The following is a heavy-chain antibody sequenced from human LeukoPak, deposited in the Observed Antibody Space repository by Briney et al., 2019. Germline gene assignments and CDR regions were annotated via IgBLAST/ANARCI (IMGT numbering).Heavy chain of an antibody. V-gene: IGHV3-9*01. Sequence: PGGSLRLSCAASGFTFDDYAMHWVRQAPGKGLEWVSGIGWNSGSIGYADSVKGRFTISRDNAKNSLYLQMNSLRAEDTALYHCARVWGPPRTRYGSGTGEDVWGQGTTVTVSS. J-gene: IGHJ6*02. CDR2: IGWNSGSI. D-gene: IGHD3-10*01. CDR1: GFTFDDYA. CDR3: ARVWGPPRTRYGSGTGEDV.